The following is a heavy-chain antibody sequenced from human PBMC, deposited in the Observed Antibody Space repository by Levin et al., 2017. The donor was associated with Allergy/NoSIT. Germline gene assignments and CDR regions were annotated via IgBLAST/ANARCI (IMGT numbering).Heavy chain of an antibody. V-gene: IGHV3-21*01. CDR3: ARGGYRDV. Sequence: GGSLRLSCAASGFTFSDFSINWVRQAPGQGLEWVSSISSSSTYIYFADSVKGRFTISRDNAKNSLFLQINSLRAEDTAVYYCARGGYRDVRGEGTTVTVSS. CDR2: ISSSSTYI. CDR1: GFTFSDFS. J-gene: IGHJ6*03.